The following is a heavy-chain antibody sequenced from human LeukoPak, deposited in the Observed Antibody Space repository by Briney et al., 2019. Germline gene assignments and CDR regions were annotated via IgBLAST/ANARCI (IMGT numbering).Heavy chain of an antibody. D-gene: IGHD5-18*01. V-gene: IGHV3-48*03. CDR2: ISSSGSTI. CDR1: GFTFSSYE. CDR3: AREDTAMVNYYYYGMDV. Sequence: GGSLRLSCAASGFTFSSYEMNWGRQAPGKGLELDSYISSSGSTIYYADSVKGRFTISRDNAKNSLYLQMNSLRAEDTAVYYCAREDTAMVNYYYYGMDVWGQGTTVTVSS. J-gene: IGHJ6*02.